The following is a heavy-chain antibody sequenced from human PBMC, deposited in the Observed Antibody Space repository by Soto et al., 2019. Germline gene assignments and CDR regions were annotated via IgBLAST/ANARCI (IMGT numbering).Heavy chain of an antibody. CDR3: ARLPNKSTQN. J-gene: IGHJ1*01. CDR2: ISNDGSST. V-gene: IGHV3-74*01. CDR1: GFTFSSYW. Sequence: EVQLVESGGGLVQPGGSLRLSCVASGFTFSSYWMHWVRQAPGKGLVWVSSISNDGSSTSYAYPVKGRFTISRDNAKNTLYLQMNSLRAEDTDVYYCARLPNKSTQNWGQGTLVIVSP.